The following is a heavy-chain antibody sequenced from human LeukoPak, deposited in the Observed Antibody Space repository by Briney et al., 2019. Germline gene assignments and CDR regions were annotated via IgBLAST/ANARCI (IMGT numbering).Heavy chain of an antibody. CDR1: GFMFSDFA. CDR3: AKGLIAAAGGAFDI. Sequence: GGSLRLSCAASGFMFSDFAMSWVRQAPGKGLEWVSAINDIGAGTYYADSVKGRFTVSRDNSKNTLYLQMNSLRAEDTALYYCAKGLIAAAGGAFDIWGQGTLVTVSS. D-gene: IGHD6-13*01. J-gene: IGHJ3*02. V-gene: IGHV3-23*01. CDR2: INDIGAGT.